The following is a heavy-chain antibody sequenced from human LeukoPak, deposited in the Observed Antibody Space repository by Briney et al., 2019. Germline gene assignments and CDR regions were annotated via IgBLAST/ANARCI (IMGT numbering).Heavy chain of an antibody. CDR1: RDSLSSAGYH. D-gene: IGHD2-21*02. Sequence: PQTLPLTCTVSRDSLSSAGYHWTSIRHLPRKGLEWIGYISNSGTTHYNPSLKSRLTISADTSKKQLSLKLSSVTAAATAVYYCARDVVVTSSPDAFDIWGQGGLVTVSS. J-gene: IGHJ3*02. CDR2: ISNSGTT. CDR3: ARDVVVTSSPDAFDI. V-gene: IGHV4-31*03.